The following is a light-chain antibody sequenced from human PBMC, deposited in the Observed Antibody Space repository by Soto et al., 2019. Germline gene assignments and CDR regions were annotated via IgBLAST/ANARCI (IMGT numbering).Light chain of an antibody. J-gene: IGKJ1*01. V-gene: IGKV3-20*01. CDR1: QSVAKNY. CDR3: QQYADSPRT. CDR2: GAS. Sequence: EIVLTQSPGTLSLSPGERATLSCRASQSVAKNYLAWYQQKSGQAPRFLIYGASSRATGIPDRCSGSGSGTDFTLTISRLEPEDFAVYYCQQYADSPRTFGQGTKVEIK.